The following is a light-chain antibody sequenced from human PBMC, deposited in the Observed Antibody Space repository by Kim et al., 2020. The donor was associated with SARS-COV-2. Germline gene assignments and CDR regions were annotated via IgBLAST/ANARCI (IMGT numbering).Light chain of an antibody. CDR1: QSVSSNF. Sequence: ENVLTQSPGTLSLSPGERATLSCRASQSVSSNFLAWYQQKAGQAPRLVIYSASSRASGIPHRFSGSGSGTDFTLTISTLEPEDFAVYYCQQYATSPETFGQGTKVDIK. J-gene: IGKJ1*01. CDR3: QQYATSPET. V-gene: IGKV3-20*01. CDR2: SAS.